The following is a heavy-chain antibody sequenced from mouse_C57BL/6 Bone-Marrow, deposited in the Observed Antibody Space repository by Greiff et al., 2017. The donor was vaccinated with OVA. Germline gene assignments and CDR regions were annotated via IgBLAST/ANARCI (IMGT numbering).Heavy chain of an antibody. V-gene: IGHV1-64*01. CDR2: IHPNSGST. J-gene: IGHJ4*01. Sequence: VQLQQPGAELVKPGASVKLSCKASGYTFTSYWMHWVKQRPGQGLEWIGMIHPNSGSTNYNEKFKSKATLTVDKSSSTAYMQLSSLTSEDSAVYYCARLGVSYYGAMGYWGQGTSVTVSS. CDR1: GYTFTSYW. D-gene: IGHD1-1*01. CDR3: ARLGVSYYGAMGY.